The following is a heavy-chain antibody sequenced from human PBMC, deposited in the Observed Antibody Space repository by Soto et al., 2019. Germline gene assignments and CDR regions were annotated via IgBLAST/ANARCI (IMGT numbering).Heavy chain of an antibody. CDR1: GFTFSSYA. CDR2: ISGSGGST. J-gene: IGHJ6*02. V-gene: IGHV3-23*01. D-gene: IGHD3-3*01. Sequence: GGSLRLSCAASGFTFSSYAMSWVRQAPRKGLEWVSAISGSGGSTYYADSVKGRFTISRDNSKNTLYLQMNSLRAEDTAVYYCAKWAIFGVVMPPYGMDVWGQGTTVTVSS. CDR3: AKWAIFGVVMPPYGMDV.